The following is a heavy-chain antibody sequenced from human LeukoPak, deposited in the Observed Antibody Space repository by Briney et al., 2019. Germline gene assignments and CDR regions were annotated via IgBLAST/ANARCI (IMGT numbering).Heavy chain of an antibody. CDR2: ISSSSSYI. D-gene: IGHD5-18*01. V-gene: IGHV3-21*01. Sequence: PGGSLRLSCAASGFTFSSHSMNWVRQAPGKGLEWVSSISSSSSYIYYADSVKGRFTISRDNAKNSLSLQVSSLRAEDTAVYYCARGKTAMATGYFDSWGQGTLVTVS. CDR3: ARGKTAMATGYFDS. J-gene: IGHJ4*02. CDR1: GFTFSSHS.